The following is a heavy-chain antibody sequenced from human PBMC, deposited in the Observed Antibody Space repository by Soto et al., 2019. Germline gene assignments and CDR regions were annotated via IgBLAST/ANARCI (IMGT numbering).Heavy chain of an antibody. CDR2: ISYDGSNK. D-gene: IGHD5-18*01. J-gene: IGHJ4*02. CDR3: ARETAAMVTFDY. Sequence: GGSLRLSCAASGFTFSCYAMHWVRQAPGKGLEWVAVISYDGSNKYYADSVKGRFTISRDNSKNTLYLQMNSLRAEDTAVYYCARETAAMVTFDYWGQGTLVTVSS. V-gene: IGHV3-30*04. CDR1: GFTFSCYA.